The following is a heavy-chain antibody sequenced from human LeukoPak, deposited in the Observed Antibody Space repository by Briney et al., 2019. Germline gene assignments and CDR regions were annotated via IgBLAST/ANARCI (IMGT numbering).Heavy chain of an antibody. CDR1: DESRSGFF. J-gene: IGHJ6*04. D-gene: IGHD3-3*01. Sequence: SETLSLTCAVSDESRSGFFWSCIPRPPHKGVECIGEINPGGGTRYTPPRKTRLTLSLGTPRKHSALDLRSATAADPGVDYCGRGKPYYDLYNVGMDVWGGGTTVTVSS. V-gene: IGHV4-34*01. CDR3: GRGKPYYDLYNVGMDV. CDR2: INPGGGT.